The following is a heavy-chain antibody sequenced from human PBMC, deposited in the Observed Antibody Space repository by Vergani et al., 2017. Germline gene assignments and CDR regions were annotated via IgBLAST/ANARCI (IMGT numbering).Heavy chain of an antibody. Sequence: QVQLQESGPGLVKSSETLSLTCSVSFDSIRNFYCNWIRQPPGEGLGWLGSIHYSENTNYNPALKTQVTLSVDTSKNQFSLTLTSVTAEGTAVYYCASVTHSGRLADRWGQGILVTV. D-gene: IGHD5-18*01. CDR2: IHYSENT. CDR1: FDSIRNFY. J-gene: IGHJ5*02. CDR3: ASVTHSGRLADR. V-gene: IGHV4-59*01.